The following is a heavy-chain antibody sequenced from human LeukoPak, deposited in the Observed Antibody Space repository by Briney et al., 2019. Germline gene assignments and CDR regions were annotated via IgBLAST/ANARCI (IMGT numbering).Heavy chain of an antibody. CDR3: ARSKYYYGPYYFDY. CDR2: IYYSGST. V-gene: IGHV4-59*01. J-gene: IGHJ4*02. CDR1: GGSISSYY. Sequence: KSSETLSLTCTVSGGSISSYYWSWIRQPPGKGLEWIGYIYYSGSTNYNPSLKSRVTISVDTSKNQFSLKLSSVTAADTAVYYCARSKYYYGPYYFDYWGQGTLVTVSS. D-gene: IGHD3-10*01.